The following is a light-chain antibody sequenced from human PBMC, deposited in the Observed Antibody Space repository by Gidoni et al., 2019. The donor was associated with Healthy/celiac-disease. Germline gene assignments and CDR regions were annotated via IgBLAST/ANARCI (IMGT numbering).Light chain of an antibody. CDR3: QQYYSYPLA. J-gene: IGKJ5*01. V-gene: IGKV1-8*01. Sequence: AIRITQSPSSLSASTGDRVTITCRASQGISRYLAWYQQKPGKAPKLLFYAASTLQSGVPSRFRGSGSGTDFTLSISCLQSEDFATYYCQQYYSYPLAFGQGTRLEIK. CDR2: AAS. CDR1: QGISRY.